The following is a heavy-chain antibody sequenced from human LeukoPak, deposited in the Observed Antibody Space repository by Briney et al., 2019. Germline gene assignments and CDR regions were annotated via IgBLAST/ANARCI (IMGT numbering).Heavy chain of an antibody. CDR2: LGYDGSNI. V-gene: IGHV3-33*01. D-gene: IGHD3-22*01. Sequence: PGTSLRLSCAASGISFSSHGMHWVRQAPGKGLEWVAVLGYDGSNIYYTDSVKGRFTISRDNSKNTLYLQMNSLRAEDTALYYCARARNDYDSNGFSLLDYWGQGTLVTVP. J-gene: IGHJ4*02. CDR3: ARARNDYDSNGFSLLDY. CDR1: GISFSSHG.